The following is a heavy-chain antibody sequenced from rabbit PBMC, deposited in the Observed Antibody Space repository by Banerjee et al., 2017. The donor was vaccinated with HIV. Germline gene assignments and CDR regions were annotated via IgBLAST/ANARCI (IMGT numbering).Heavy chain of an antibody. J-gene: IGHJ4*01. CDR3: ARDGYAGSSYYKTYYFNL. CDR2: IYAGSSGST. Sequence: EESGGGLVQPEGSLTLTCTASGFSFSSYYWICWVRQAPGKGLEWIACIYAGSSGSTYYASWAKGRFTISKTSSTTVTLQMTSLTAADTATYFCARDGYAGSSYYKTYYFNLWGPGTLVTVS. D-gene: IGHD8-1*01. CDR1: GFSFSSYYW. V-gene: IGHV1S45*01.